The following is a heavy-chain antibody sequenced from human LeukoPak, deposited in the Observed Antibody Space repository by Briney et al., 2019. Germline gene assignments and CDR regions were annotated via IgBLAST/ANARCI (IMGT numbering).Heavy chain of an antibody. D-gene: IGHD1-26*01. J-gene: IGHJ5*02. V-gene: IGHV3-64D*08. CDR2: ITSNGGST. CDR1: GFTFSTNS. Sequence: PGGSLRLSCSASGFTFSTNSMHWVRQAPGKGLEFVSAITSNGGSTYYADSVKGRFTISRGNSKNTLYLQMSSLRAEDTAVYYCVTVGMTSIWSYLRFDPRGQGTLVSVSS. CDR3: VTVGMTSIWSYLRFDP.